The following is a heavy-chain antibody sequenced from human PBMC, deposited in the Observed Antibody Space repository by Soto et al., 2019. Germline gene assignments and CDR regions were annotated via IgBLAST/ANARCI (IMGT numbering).Heavy chain of an antibody. CDR3: ARSRNLDV. CDR2: ASHTGGT. D-gene: IGHD1-1*01. Sequence: QVQVQQWGAGLLKFSETLSLTCAVNGGSFSGWHWNWIRQPPGKGLEWIGEASHTGGTNYNPSLEGRVHISVDRSRNQLSLKLTSVSAADTAVYYCARSRNLDVWGPGTTVIVSS. CDR1: GGSFSGWH. J-gene: IGHJ6*02. V-gene: IGHV4-34*01.